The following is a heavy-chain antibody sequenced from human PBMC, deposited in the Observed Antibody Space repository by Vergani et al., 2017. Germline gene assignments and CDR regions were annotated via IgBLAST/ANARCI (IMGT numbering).Heavy chain of an antibody. CDR1: GFTFSDYY. V-gene: IGHV3-11*06. J-gene: IGHJ4*02. D-gene: IGHD6-6*01. CDR2: ISSSSSYT. CDR3: ARNEYSSSSGDLN. Sequence: QVQLVESGGGVVQPGRSLRLSCAASGFTFSDYYMSWIRQAPGKGLEWVSYISSSSSYTNYADSVKGRFTISRDNAKNSLYLQMNSLRAEDTAVYYCARNEYSSSSGDLNWGQGTLVTVSS.